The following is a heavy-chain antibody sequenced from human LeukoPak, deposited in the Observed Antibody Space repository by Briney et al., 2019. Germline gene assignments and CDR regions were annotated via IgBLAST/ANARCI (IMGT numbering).Heavy chain of an antibody. Sequence: SETLSLTCAVYGGSFSGDYWSSVRQPPGKGLEWVGEVNHSGSTNYNPSLKSRVTISVDTSMNQFSLKLSSVTAADTAVYYCARGPETDYYDSSGWDNWFDPWGQGTLVTVSS. CDR3: ARGPETDYYDSSGWDNWFDP. CDR2: VNHSGST. J-gene: IGHJ5*02. CDR1: GGSFSGDY. V-gene: IGHV4-34*01. D-gene: IGHD3-22*01.